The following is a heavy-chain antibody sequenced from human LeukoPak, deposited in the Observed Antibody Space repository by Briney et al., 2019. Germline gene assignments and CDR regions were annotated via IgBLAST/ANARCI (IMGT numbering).Heavy chain of an antibody. CDR3: ASTISRGYDIDY. CDR2: IYHSGST. Sequence: SETLSLTCAVSGYSISSGYYWGWIRQPPGKGLEWIGSIYHSGSTYYNPSLKSRVTISVDTSKNRFSLKLSSVTAADTAVYYCASTISRGYDIDYWGQGTLVTVSS. V-gene: IGHV4-38-2*01. J-gene: IGHJ4*02. D-gene: IGHD5-12*01. CDR1: GYSISSGYY.